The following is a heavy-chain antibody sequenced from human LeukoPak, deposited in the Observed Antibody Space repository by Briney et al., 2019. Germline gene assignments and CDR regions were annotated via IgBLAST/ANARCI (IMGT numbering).Heavy chain of an antibody. CDR1: GFTFSSYW. CDR2: IASDGSST. J-gene: IGHJ6*02. V-gene: IGHV3-74*01. CDR3: ARDRKGALNYGMDV. Sequence: PGGSLRLSCAASGFTFSSYWMNWVRQAPGKGLVWVSRIASDGSSTTYADSVKGRFSISRDNAKNTLYLQMNSLRVEDTAVYYCARDRKGALNYGMDVWGQGTTVTVSS.